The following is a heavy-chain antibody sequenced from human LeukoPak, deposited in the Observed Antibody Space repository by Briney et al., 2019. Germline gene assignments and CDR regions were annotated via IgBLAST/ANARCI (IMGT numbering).Heavy chain of an antibody. CDR1: GYTFTGYY. CDR3: ARDLGVTTTPYFDY. J-gene: IGHJ4*02. CDR2: INPNSGGT. V-gene: IGHV1-2*02. Sequence: ASVKVSCKASGYTFTGYYMHWVRQAPGQGLEWMGWINPNSGGTNYAQKFQGRVTMTRDTSISTAYMELSRLRSDDTAVYYCARDLGVTTTPYFDYWGQGTLVTVSS. D-gene: IGHD4-17*01.